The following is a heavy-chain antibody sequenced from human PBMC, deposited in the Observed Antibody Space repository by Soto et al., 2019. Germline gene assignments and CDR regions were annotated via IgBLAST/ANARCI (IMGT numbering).Heavy chain of an antibody. D-gene: IGHD4-17*01. Sequence: QLQLQESGPGLVKPSETLSLTCNVSGGAIDSSSYYWGWIRQPPGKGLEWIGSIFHTGSTYYNPSLKRRLTISVVTPKNKFALRLSSVTAADTAVYFCARLNDYVEFFQHWGQGTLVTVSS. CDR3: ARLNDYVEFFQH. J-gene: IGHJ1*01. CDR2: IFHTGST. V-gene: IGHV4-39*01. CDR1: GGAIDSSSYY.